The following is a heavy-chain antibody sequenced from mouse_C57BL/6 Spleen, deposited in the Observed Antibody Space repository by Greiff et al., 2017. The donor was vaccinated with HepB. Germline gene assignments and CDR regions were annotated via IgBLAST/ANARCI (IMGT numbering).Heavy chain of an antibody. CDR1: EYEFPSHD. Sequence: EVHLVESGGGLVQPGECLKLSCESNEYEFPSHDMSWVRKTPEKRLELVAAINSDGGSTYYPDTMERRFIISRDNTKKTLYLQMSSLRSEDTALYYCARRGTMVTTDWYFDVWGTGTTVTVSS. D-gene: IGHD2-2*01. CDR3: ARRGTMVTTDWYFDV. J-gene: IGHJ1*03. CDR2: INSDGGST. V-gene: IGHV5-2*01.